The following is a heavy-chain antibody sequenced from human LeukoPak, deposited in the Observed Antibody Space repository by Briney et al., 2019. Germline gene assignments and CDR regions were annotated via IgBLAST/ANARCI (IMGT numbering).Heavy chain of an antibody. CDR1: GGSFGSNA. CDR3: ARPHCSGGTCRYYVAH. J-gene: IGHJ4*02. Sequence: SVRVSCKASGGSFGSNAISWVRQAPGQGLEWMGGIIPMFGSPNYARQFQGRLTVTADESTSTVYMDLNSLRSEDTAVYYCARPHCSGGTCRYYVAHWGQGTLVTVSS. V-gene: IGHV1-69*13. D-gene: IGHD2-15*01. CDR2: IIPMFGSP.